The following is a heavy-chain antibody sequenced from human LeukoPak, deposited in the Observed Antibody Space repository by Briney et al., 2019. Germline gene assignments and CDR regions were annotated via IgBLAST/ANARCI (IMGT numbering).Heavy chain of an antibody. V-gene: IGHV3-11*04. Sequence: GGSLRLSCAASGFTFSDYYMSWIRQAPGKGLEWVSYISSSGSTIYYADSVKGRFTISRDNAKNSMYLQMNSLRVEDTAIYYCARERRNSVRGVTGLYAFDIWGQGTMVTVSS. J-gene: IGHJ3*02. D-gene: IGHD3-10*01. CDR2: ISSSGSTI. CDR3: ARERRNSVRGVTGLYAFDI. CDR1: GFTFSDYY.